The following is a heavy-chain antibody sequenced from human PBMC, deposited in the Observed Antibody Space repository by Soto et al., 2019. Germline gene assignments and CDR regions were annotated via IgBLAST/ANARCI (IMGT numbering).Heavy chain of an antibody. Sequence: GGSLRLSCAASGFTFSSHGMHWVRQAPGKGLEWVAVIWYDGSNKYYADSVKGRFTISRDNSKNTLYLQMNSLRAEDTAVYYCAREDGYYDSSGYQAFDYWGQGTLVTVSS. CDR1: GFTFSSHG. CDR3: AREDGYYDSSGYQAFDY. J-gene: IGHJ4*02. CDR2: IWYDGSNK. V-gene: IGHV3-33*01. D-gene: IGHD3-22*01.